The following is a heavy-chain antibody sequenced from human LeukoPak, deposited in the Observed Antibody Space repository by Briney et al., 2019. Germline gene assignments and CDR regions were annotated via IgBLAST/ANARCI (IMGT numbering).Heavy chain of an antibody. J-gene: IGHJ4*02. Sequence: SETLSLTCTVSGGSISSRSYYWGWIRQPPGKGLEWIGSIYYSGTTDYNPSLKSRVTISVDTSKNQFSLKLSSVTAADTAVYYCARQWGRLGFDYWGQGTLVTVSS. V-gene: IGHV4-39*01. CDR1: GGSISSRSYY. D-gene: IGHD6-19*01. CDR2: IYYSGTT. CDR3: ARQWGRLGFDY.